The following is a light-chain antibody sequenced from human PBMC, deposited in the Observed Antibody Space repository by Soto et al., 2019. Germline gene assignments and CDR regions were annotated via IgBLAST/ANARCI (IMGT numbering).Light chain of an antibody. CDR1: SSNIGNNY. CDR3: GAWDSSLSAGM. CDR2: GNN. J-gene: IGLJ3*02. V-gene: IGLV1-51*01. Sequence: QSVLTQPPSVSAAAGQTVTISCSGSSSNIGNNYVSWYQQLPGTAPKLLIYGNNKRSSGIPDRFSGSKSGTSATLGITGLLTGDEADYYCGAWDSSLSAGMFGGGTKLTVL.